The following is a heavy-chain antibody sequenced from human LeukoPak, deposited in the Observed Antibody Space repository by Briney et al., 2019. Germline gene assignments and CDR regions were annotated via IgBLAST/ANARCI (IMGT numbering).Heavy chain of an antibody. CDR3: ARARQYSSSWYWFDP. D-gene: IGHD6-13*01. J-gene: IGHJ5*02. V-gene: IGHV1-2*02. CDR1: GYTFTGYY. Sequence: GASVKVSCKASGYTFTGYYMHWVRQAPGQGLEWMGWINPNSGGTNYAQKLQGRVTMTTDTSTSTAYMELRSLRSDDTAVYYCARARQYSSSWYWFDPWGQGTLVTVSS. CDR2: INPNSGGT.